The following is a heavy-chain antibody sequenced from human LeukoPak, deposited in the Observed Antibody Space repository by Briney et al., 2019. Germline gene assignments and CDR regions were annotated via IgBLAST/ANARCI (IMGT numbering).Heavy chain of an antibody. Sequence: GGTLRLSCEASGFTFSRYGMSWVRQAPGKGLEWVSAISGSGGSTHYADSVKGRFTISRDNSKNTLYLQMNSLRADDTAVYYCVRGYSYGWFDPWGQGTLVTVSS. CDR2: ISGSGGST. CDR1: GFTFSRYG. V-gene: IGHV3-23*01. J-gene: IGHJ5*02. CDR3: VRGYSYGWFDP. D-gene: IGHD5-18*01.